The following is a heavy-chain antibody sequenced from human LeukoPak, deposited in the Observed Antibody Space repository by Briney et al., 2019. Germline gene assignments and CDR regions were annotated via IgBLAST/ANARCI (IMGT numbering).Heavy chain of an antibody. CDR2: LSSRSDHI. J-gene: IGHJ4*02. Sequence: GGSLRLSCAASGFTFNTYSMNSVRQAPGKGLGWISYLSSRSDHIYHAGTVKSRFTASRENAKKTLFLQMKSPCADDTAVYYCARGRDSGGAFDYWSQGTLVTVSS. CDR1: GFTFNTYS. V-gene: IGHV3-48*01. D-gene: IGHD2-15*01. CDR3: ARGRDSGGAFDY.